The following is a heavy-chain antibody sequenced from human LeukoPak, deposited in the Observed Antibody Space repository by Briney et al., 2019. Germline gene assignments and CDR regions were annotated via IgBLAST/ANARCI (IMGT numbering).Heavy chain of an antibody. CDR2: FDPEDGET. Sequence: ASVKVSCKVSGYTLTELSMHWVRQAPGKGLEWMGGFDPEDGETIYAQKFQGRVTMTEDTSTDTAYMELSSLRSEDTAVYYCATAPRITETRAPLDYWGQGTLVTVSS. V-gene: IGHV1-24*01. J-gene: IGHJ4*02. D-gene: IGHD1-20*01. CDR1: GYTLTELS. CDR3: ATAPRITETRAPLDY.